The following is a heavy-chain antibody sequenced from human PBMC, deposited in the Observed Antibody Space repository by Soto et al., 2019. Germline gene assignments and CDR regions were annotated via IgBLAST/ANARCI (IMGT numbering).Heavy chain of an antibody. J-gene: IGHJ6*03. CDR3: ARDYSSSWVGYYYYYMDA. V-gene: IGHV3-66*01. Sequence: GGSLRLSCAASGFTFSSYAMSWVRQAPGKGLEWVSVIYSGGSTYYADSVKGRFTISRDNSKNTLYLQMNSLRAEDTAVYYCARDYSSSWVGYYYYYMDAWGKGTTLTVSS. CDR1: GFTFSSYA. D-gene: IGHD6-13*01. CDR2: IYSGGST.